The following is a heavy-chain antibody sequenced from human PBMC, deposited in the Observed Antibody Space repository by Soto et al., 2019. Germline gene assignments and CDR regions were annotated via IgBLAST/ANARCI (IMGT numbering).Heavy chain of an antibody. Sequence: ASVKVSCKASGYSFTNNYVSWVLQATGQGLEWMGWMNPGSGDTGYAQKFQGRVTMTRDISIATAYMELSSLRSDDTAIYYCARMETFGSLNWFDPWGQGTLVTVSS. J-gene: IGHJ5*02. D-gene: IGHD3-16*01. V-gene: IGHV1-8*01. CDR1: GYSFTNNY. CDR2: MNPGSGDT. CDR3: ARMETFGSLNWFDP.